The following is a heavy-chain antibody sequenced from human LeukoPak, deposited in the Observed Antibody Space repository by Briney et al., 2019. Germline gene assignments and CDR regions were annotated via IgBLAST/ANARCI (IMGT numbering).Heavy chain of an antibody. CDR2: IYYSGST. D-gene: IGHD6-19*01. Sequence: PSETLSLTCTVSGGSIRSSSYYWGWIRQPPGKGLEWIVSIYYSGSTYYNASLKSRGTISVDTSKNQFSLKLNSVTAADTAVYFCARQVVAVAGTGYFDYWGQGTLVTVSS. CDR1: GGSIRSSSYY. CDR3: ARQVVAVAGTGYFDY. V-gene: IGHV4-39*01. J-gene: IGHJ4*02.